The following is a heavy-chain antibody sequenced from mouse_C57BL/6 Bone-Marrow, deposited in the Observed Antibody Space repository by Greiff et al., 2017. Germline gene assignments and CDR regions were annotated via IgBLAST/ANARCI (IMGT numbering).Heavy chain of an antibody. D-gene: IGHD1-1*01. CDR2: IYPGDGDT. J-gene: IGHJ2*01. CDR1: GYAFSSSW. Sequence: VKLQQSGPELVKPGASVKISCKASGYAFSSSWMNWVKQRPGKGLEWIGRIYPGDGDTNYNGKFKGKATLTADKSSSTAYMQLSSLTSEDSAVYFCARPYGSSDWGQGTTLTVSS. CDR3: ARPYGSSD. V-gene: IGHV1-82*01.